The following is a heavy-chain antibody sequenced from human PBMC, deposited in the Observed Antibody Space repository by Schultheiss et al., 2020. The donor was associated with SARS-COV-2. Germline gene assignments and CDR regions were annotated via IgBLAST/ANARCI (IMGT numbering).Heavy chain of an antibody. CDR3: ATESLGVYCSSTSCIDY. Sequence: SCAASGFTFSSYEMNWVRQAPGKGLEWVSYISSSGSTIYYADSVKGRFTISRDNAKNSLYLQMNSLRAEDTAVYYCATESLGVYCSSTSCIDYWGQGTLVTVSS. J-gene: IGHJ4*02. V-gene: IGHV3-48*03. D-gene: IGHD2-2*01. CDR2: ISSSGSTI. CDR1: GFTFSSYE.